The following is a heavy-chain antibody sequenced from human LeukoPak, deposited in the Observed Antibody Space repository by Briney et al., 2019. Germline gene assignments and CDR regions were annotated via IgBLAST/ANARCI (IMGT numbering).Heavy chain of an antibody. CDR2: IYYSGST. D-gene: IGHD6-13*01. J-gene: IGHJ4*02. CDR1: GGSISSYY. CDR3: ARNGIAAADRRIDY. V-gene: IGHV4-59*12. Sequence: SETLSLTCAVSGGSISSYYWSWIRQPPEKGLEWIGYIYYSGSTNYNPSLKSRVTISVDTSKNQFSLKLSSVTAADTAVYYCARNGIAAADRRIDYWGQGTLVTVSS.